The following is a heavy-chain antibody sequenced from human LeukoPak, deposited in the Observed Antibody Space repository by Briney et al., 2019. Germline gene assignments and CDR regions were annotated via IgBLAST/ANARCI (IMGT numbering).Heavy chain of an antibody. V-gene: IGHV4-34*01. J-gene: IGHJ4*02. CDR3: ARRNYYDSSPDY. Sequence: PSETLSLTCAVYGGSFSGYYWSWIRQPPGKGLEWIGEINHSGSTNYNPSPKSRVTISVDTSKNQFSLKLSSVTAADTAVYYCARRNYYDSSPDYWGQGTLVTVSS. D-gene: IGHD3-22*01. CDR1: GGSFSGYY. CDR2: INHSGST.